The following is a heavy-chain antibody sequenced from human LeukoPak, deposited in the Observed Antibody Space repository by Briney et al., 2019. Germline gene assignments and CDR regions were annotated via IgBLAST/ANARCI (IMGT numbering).Heavy chain of an antibody. CDR1: GGTFSSYA. CDR3: ARAYCSGSSCYPGFDP. V-gene: IGHV1-69*06. CDR2: IIPIFGTA. J-gene: IGHJ5*02. Sequence: SVKLSCKASGGTFSSYAISWVRQAPGQGLEWMGRIIPIFGTANYAQKFQGRVTITADKTTSTAYMELSSLRSEDTAVYYCARAYCSGSSCYPGFDPWGQGTLVTVSS. D-gene: IGHD2-15*01.